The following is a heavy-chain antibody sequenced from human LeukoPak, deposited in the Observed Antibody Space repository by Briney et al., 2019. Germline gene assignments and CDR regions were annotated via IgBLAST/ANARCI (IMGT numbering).Heavy chain of an antibody. Sequence: GGSLRLSCAASGFTFSNYGMHWVRQAPGKGLEWVANIKQDGSEKYYVDSVKGRFTISRDNAKNSLYLQMNSLRAEDTAVYYCARHFDSGSWYFDYWGQGTLVTVSS. J-gene: IGHJ4*02. CDR3: ARHFDSGSWYFDY. CDR2: IKQDGSEK. D-gene: IGHD1-26*01. CDR1: GFTFSNYG. V-gene: IGHV3-7*01.